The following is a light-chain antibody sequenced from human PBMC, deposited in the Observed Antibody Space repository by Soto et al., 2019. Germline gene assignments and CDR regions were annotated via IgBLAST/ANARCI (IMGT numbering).Light chain of an antibody. CDR3: QQYGTSPPWT. J-gene: IGKJ1*01. CDR1: QSVSSDS. V-gene: IGKV3-20*01. Sequence: EIVLTQSPGTLSSSPGEGATLSCRASQSVSSDSVAWYQQKPGQAPRLLIFGASRRATDIPDRFRGDGSGTGFTLTISRLEPEDFAVYYCQQYGTSPPWTFGQGTKVDIK. CDR2: GAS.